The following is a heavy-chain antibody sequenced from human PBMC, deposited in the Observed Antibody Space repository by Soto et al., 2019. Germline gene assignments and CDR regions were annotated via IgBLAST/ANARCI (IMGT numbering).Heavy chain of an antibody. J-gene: IGHJ3*02. CDR3: ARAPSRVGGAFDI. D-gene: IGHD2-2*01. CDR2: ISYDGSNK. CDR1: GFTVSSYA. V-gene: IGHV3-30-3*01. Sequence: QVQLVESGGGVVQPGRSLRLSCAASGFTVSSYAMHWVRQAPGKGLEWVAVISYDGSNKYYADSVKGRFTISRDNSKNTLYLQMNSLRAEDTAVYYCARAPSRVGGAFDIWGQGTMVTVSS.